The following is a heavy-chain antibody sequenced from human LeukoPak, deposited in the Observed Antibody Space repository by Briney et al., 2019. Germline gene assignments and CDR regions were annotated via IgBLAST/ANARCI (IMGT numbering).Heavy chain of an antibody. CDR3: ARVRVGATGSLDVFNL. CDR2: INPHSGAT. D-gene: IGHD1-26*01. Sequence: ASVKVSCKASGYSFTGHYIHWVRQPPGQELEWMGWINPHSGATNYAQKIQGRVTMTRDTSISTAYMELSSLRSDDTAMYYCARVRVGATGSLDVFNLWGQGTMVTVSS. CDR1: GYSFTGHY. J-gene: IGHJ3*01. V-gene: IGHV1-2*02.